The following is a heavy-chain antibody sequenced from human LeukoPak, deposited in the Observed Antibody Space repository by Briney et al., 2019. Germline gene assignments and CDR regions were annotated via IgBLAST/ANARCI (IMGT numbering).Heavy chain of an antibody. J-gene: IGHJ4*02. CDR2: IYYSGST. Sequence: ETLSLTCTVSGGSISSSSYYWGWIRQPPGKGLEWIGSIYYSGSTYYNPSLKSRVTISVDTSKNQFSLKLSSVTAADTAVYYCARQGQWLYYFDYWGQGTLVTVSS. CDR3: ARQGQWLYYFDY. D-gene: IGHD6-19*01. V-gene: IGHV4-39*01. CDR1: GGSISSSSYY.